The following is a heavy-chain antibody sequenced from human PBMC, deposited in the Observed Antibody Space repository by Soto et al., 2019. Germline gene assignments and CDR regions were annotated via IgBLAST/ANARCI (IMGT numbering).Heavy chain of an antibody. CDR1: GFSFSDYA. D-gene: IGHD6-13*01. J-gene: IGHJ4*02. CDR3: AKRSPYSSGWYSPIFDY. Sequence: RLSCAASGFSFSDYAMSWVRQAPGKGLEWASVISESGGSTHYADSVRGRFTVSRDNSKNSLSLRMNSLRDEDTAVYFCAKRSPYSSGWYSPIFDYWGQGALVTVSS. V-gene: IGHV3-23*01. CDR2: ISESGGST.